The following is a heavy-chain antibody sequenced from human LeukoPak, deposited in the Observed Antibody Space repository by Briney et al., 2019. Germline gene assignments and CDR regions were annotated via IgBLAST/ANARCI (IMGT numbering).Heavy chain of an antibody. V-gene: IGHV4-4*09. CDR2: THPSGNT. J-gene: IGHJ4*02. Sequence: SETLSLTCTVSGVSNNSYYWSWIRQPAGKGLEWVGYTHPSGNTNYSPSLKSRVTISIDMSRNQFSLKLSSVTAADMAVYYCARVRPLNIMGDWGQGTLVTVSS. D-gene: IGHD3-16*01. CDR1: GVSNNSYY. CDR3: ARVRPLNIMGD.